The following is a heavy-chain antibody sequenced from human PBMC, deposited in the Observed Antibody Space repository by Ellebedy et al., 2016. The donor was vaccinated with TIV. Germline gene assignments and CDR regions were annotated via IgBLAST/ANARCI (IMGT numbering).Heavy chain of an antibody. D-gene: IGHD3-16*01. J-gene: IGHJ6*02. Sequence: GESLKISCAASGFTFSSYNMNWVRQAPGMGLEWVSSISSSSSYIYYAVSVKGPFTISSDNAKNSLYLQMNSLRAEDTAVYYCAIDHAEGEKPYYNYYGMDVWGQGTTVTVSS. CDR3: AIDHAEGEKPYYNYYGMDV. CDR2: ISSSSSYI. CDR1: GFTFSSYN. V-gene: IGHV3-21*01.